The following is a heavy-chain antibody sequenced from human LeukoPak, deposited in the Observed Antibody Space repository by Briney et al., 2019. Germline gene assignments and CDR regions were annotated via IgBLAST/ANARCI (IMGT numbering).Heavy chain of an antibody. V-gene: IGHV4-39*07. CDR2: IYYSGST. CDR1: GGSISSSSYY. Sequence: PSETLSLTCTISGGSISSSSYYWGWIRQPPGKGLEWIGSIYYSGSTYYNPSLKSRVTISVDTSKNQFSLKLSSVTAADTAVYYCARNTGQLGAISIFDYWGQGTLVTVSS. D-gene: IGHD1-26*01. J-gene: IGHJ4*02. CDR3: ARNTGQLGAISIFDY.